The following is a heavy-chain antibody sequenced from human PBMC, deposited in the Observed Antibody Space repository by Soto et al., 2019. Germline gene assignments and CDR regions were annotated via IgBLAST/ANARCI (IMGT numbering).Heavy chain of an antibody. V-gene: IGHV1-69*02. CDR1: GGTFSSYT. Sequence: QVQLVQSGAEVKKPGSSVKVSCKASGGTFSSYTISWVRQAPGQGLEWMGRIIPILGIANYAQKFQGRVTITADKSTSTAYRELSSLRSEDTAVYYCARGRSIAAAGAYNWFDPWGQGTLVTVSS. D-gene: IGHD6-13*01. CDR2: IIPILGIA. CDR3: ARGRSIAAAGAYNWFDP. J-gene: IGHJ5*02.